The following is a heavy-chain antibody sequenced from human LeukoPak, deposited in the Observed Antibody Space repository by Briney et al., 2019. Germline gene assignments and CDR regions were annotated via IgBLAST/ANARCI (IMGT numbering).Heavy chain of an antibody. CDR3: AIVGRTTVVTPRNYFDY. J-gene: IGHJ4*02. V-gene: IGHV4-59*11. Sequence: SETLSLTCTVSGGSISSHYWSWIRQPPGKGLEWIGYIYYSGSTNYNPSLKSRVTISVDTSKNQFSLKLSSVTAADTAVYYCAIVGRTTVVTPRNYFDYWGQGTLLTVSS. CDR1: GGSISSHY. D-gene: IGHD4-23*01. CDR2: IYYSGST.